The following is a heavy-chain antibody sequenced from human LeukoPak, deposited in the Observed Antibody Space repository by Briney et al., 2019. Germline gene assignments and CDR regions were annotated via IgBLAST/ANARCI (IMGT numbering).Heavy chain of an antibody. CDR1: GFTFSSYS. Sequence: GGSLRLSCAASGFTFSSYSMNWVRQAPGKGLEWVSSISSSSSYIYYADSVKGRFTISRDNAKNSLYLQVNSLRDEDTAVYYCARGDCTNNRCSQDFDYWGQGTLVTVSS. CDR2: ISSSSSYI. V-gene: IGHV3-21*01. D-gene: IGHD2-8*01. J-gene: IGHJ4*02. CDR3: ARGDCTNNRCSQDFDY.